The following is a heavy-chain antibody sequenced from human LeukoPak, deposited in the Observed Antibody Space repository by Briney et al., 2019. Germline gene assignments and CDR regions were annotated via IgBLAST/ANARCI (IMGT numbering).Heavy chain of an antibody. J-gene: IGHJ3*02. Sequence: PSETLSLTCAVYGGSFSGYYWSWIRQPPGKGLEWIGYIYFSGTTNYNPSLKSRVAISVDTSKNQFSLKLSSVTAADTALYYCARHPPRESRGNAFDIWGQGTVVTVSS. CDR2: IYFSGTT. D-gene: IGHD5-24*01. V-gene: IGHV4-59*08. CDR3: ARHPPRESRGNAFDI. CDR1: GGSFSGYY.